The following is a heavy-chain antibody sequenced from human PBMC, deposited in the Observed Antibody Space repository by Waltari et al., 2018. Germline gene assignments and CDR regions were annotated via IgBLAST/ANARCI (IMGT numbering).Heavy chain of an antibody. J-gene: IGHJ4*02. V-gene: IGHV3-7*04. D-gene: IGHD5-12*01. CDR1: GFTFGTSW. CDR2: IKPDGSGR. CDR3: ARDRGWLQFDY. Sequence: EVQLVESGGGLVHPGGTLSLSGAASGFTFGTSWLNWVRQAPGRGPEWVANIKPDGSGRSYVDFVRGRFTISRDNAKSSLYLQINSLTVEDTAIYYCARDRGWLQFDYWGQGALVIVSS.